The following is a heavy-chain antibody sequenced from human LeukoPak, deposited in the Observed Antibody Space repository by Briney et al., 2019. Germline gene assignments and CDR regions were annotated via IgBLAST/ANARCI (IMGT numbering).Heavy chain of an antibody. CDR2: FSGSVDTT. J-gene: IGHJ4*02. D-gene: IGHD2-15*01. V-gene: IGHV3-23*01. Sequence: PAGGSLRLPCAASGFTFTTYAMSWVRQTPGKGLEWVSTFSGSVDTTYHADSVKGRFTISRDNSKNTVYLQMNSLRAEDTAVYYCAKASAGTCSGARCYYFDSWGQGTPVTVSS. CDR1: GFTFTTYA. CDR3: AKASAGTCSGARCYYFDS.